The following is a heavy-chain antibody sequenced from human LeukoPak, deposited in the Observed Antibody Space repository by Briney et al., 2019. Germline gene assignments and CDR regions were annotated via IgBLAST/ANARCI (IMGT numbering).Heavy chain of an antibody. V-gene: IGHV3-23*01. J-gene: IGHJ6*04. Sequence: GGSLRLSCAASGFTFSSYAMSWVRQAPGKGLEWVSAISGSGGGTYYADSVKGRFTISRDNSKNTLYLQMNSLRAEDTAVYYCAKGGGLDYGDYGGERGPYYYYYYGMDVWGKGTTVTVSS. D-gene: IGHD4-17*01. CDR1: GFTFSSYA. CDR2: ISGSGGGT. CDR3: AKGGGLDYGDYGGERGPYYYYYYGMDV.